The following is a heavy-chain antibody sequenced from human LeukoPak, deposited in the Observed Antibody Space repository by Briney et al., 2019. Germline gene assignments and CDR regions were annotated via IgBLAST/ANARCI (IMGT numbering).Heavy chain of an antibody. J-gene: IGHJ3*02. Sequence: ASVEVSCKASGYSFTSYGISWVRQAPGQGLEWMGWISAYNGNTNYAQKLQGRVTMTTDTSTSTAYMELRSLRSDDTAVYYCARHERWLQSDAFDIWGQGTMVTVSS. CDR2: ISAYNGNT. D-gene: IGHD5-24*01. CDR1: GYSFTSYG. CDR3: ARHERWLQSDAFDI. V-gene: IGHV1-18*01.